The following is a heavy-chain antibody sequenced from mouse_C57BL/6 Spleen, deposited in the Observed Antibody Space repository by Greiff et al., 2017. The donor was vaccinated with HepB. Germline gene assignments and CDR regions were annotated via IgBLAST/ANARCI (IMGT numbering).Heavy chain of an antibody. J-gene: IGHJ4*01. Sequence: VQLKESGGGLVKPGGSLKLSCPASGFTFSSYAMSWVRQTPEKRLEWVATISDGGSYTYYPDNVKGRFTISRDNAKNNLYLQMSHLKSEDTAMYYCARDSYYYAMDYWGQGTSVTVSS. CDR3: ARDSYYYAMDY. CDR2: ISDGGSYT. D-gene: IGHD2-10*01. V-gene: IGHV5-4*01. CDR1: GFTFSSYA.